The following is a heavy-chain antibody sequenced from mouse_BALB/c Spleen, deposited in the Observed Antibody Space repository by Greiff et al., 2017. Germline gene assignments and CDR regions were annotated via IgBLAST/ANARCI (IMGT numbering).Heavy chain of an antibody. D-gene: IGHD4-1*01. CDR2: INPSNGGT. CDR3: TREGVTGTRGFAMDY. CDR1: GYTFTSYY. V-gene: IGHV1S81*02. J-gene: IGHJ4*01. Sequence: QFQLQQPGAELVKPGASVKLSCKASGYTFTSYYMYWVKQRPGQGLEWIGVINPSNGGTNFNEKFKSKATLTVDKSSSTAYMQLSSLRSEDSAVYYCTREGVTGTRGFAMDYWGQGTTVTVSS.